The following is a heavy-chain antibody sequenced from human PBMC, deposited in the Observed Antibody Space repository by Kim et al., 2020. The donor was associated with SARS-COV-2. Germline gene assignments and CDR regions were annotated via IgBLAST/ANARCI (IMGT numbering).Heavy chain of an antibody. CDR3: ARGYDILTGYHRTGWFDP. CDR2: INHSGST. Sequence: SETLSLTCAVYGGSFSGYYWSWIRQPPGKGLEWIGEINHSGSTNYNPSLKSRVTISVDTSKNQFSLKLSSVTAADTAVYYCARGYDILTGYHRTGWFDPWGQGTLVTVSS. V-gene: IGHV4-34*01. D-gene: IGHD3-9*01. J-gene: IGHJ5*02. CDR1: GGSFSGYY.